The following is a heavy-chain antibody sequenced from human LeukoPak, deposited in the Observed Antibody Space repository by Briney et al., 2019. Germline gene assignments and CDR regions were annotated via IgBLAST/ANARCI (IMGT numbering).Heavy chain of an antibody. D-gene: IGHD1-26*01. V-gene: IGHV1-69*05. J-gene: IGHJ1*01. CDR2: IIPIFGTA. CDR1: GATFSSYA. Sequence: GSSVKVYCKASGATFSSYAISWVRQAPGQGLEWMGGIIPIFGTANYAQKFQGRVTITTDESTSTAYMELSSLRSEDTAVYYCTRDQSFGGSYTGGFAEYFQHWGQGTLVTVSS. CDR3: TRDQSFGGSYTGGFAEYFQH.